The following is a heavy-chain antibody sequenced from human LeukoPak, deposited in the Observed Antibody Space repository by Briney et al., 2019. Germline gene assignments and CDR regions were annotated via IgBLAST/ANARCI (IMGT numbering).Heavy chain of an antibody. V-gene: IGHV3-23*01. Sequence: GGSLRLSCAASGFTFSSYAMSWVRQAPGMGLEWVSAISGSGGSTYYADSVKGRFTISRDNSKNSLYLQMNSLRAEDTAVYYCWGYGDDAFDIWGQGTMVTVSS. D-gene: IGHD4-17*01. CDR2: ISGSGGST. CDR3: WGYGDDAFDI. CDR1: GFTFSSYA. J-gene: IGHJ3*02.